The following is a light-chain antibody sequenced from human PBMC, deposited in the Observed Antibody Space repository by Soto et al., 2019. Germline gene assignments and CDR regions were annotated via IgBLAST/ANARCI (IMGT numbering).Light chain of an antibody. J-gene: IGLJ1*01. V-gene: IGLV2-23*01. CDR3: CSYAGSSTYV. CDR1: SSDVGSYNL. CDR2: EGS. Sequence: HSAQTQPGSVSWSPGHSITISCTGTSSDVGSYNLVSWYQQHPGKAPKLMIYEGSKRPSGVSNRFSGSKSGNTASLTISGLQAEEEADYYCCSYAGSSTYVFGTGTRSPP.